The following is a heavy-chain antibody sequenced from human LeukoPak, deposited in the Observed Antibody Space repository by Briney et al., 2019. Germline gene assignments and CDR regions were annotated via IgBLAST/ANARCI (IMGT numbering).Heavy chain of an antibody. CDR1: GGSISSSSYY. CDR2: IYYSGST. J-gene: IGHJ4*02. CDR3: ARVSRPQRWFGEPGDQYYFDY. V-gene: IGHV4-39*07. Sequence: SETLSLTCTVSGGSISSSSYYWGWIRQPPGKGLEWIGSIYYSGSTYYNPSLKSRVTISVDKSKNQFSLKLSSVTAADTAVYYYARVSRPQRWFGEPGDQYYFDYWGQGNLVTVSS. D-gene: IGHD3-10*01.